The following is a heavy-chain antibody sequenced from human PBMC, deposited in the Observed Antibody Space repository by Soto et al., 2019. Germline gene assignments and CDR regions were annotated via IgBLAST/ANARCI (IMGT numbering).Heavy chain of an antibody. CDR1: GFTFSSYG. V-gene: IGHV3-30*18. D-gene: IGHD3-3*01. Sequence: TGGSLRLSCAASGFTFSSYGMHWVRQAPGKGLEWVAVISYDGSNKYYADSVKGRFTISRDNSKNTLYLQMNSLRAEDTAVYYCAKEKSFRFLEWLLAFWGQGTLVTVSS. CDR2: ISYDGSNK. J-gene: IGHJ4*02. CDR3: AKEKSFRFLEWLLAF.